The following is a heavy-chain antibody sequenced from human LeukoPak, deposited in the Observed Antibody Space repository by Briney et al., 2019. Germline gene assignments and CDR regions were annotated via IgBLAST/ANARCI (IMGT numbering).Heavy chain of an antibody. Sequence: ASVKVSCKASGYTFTGYYMHWVRQAPGQGLEWMGWINPNSGGTNYAQKFQGRVTMTRDTSISTAYMELSRLRSDDTAVYYCARGSMIMITLGGVIDHWGQGTLVTVSS. CDR3: ARGSMIMITLGGVIDH. D-gene: IGHD3-16*01. CDR1: GYTFTGYY. CDR2: INPNSGGT. J-gene: IGHJ5*02. V-gene: IGHV1-2*02.